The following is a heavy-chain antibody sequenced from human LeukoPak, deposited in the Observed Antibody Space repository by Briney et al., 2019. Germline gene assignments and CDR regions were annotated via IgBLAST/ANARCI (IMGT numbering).Heavy chain of an antibody. Sequence: GRSLRLSCAASGFTFSSYAIHWVRQAPGKGLEWVADISYDGTSEYYADSVKGRFTISRDNSKNTVFLQMNSLRAEDTAVYYCAKWGDYDVLTGYYVSDYWGQGTLVTVSS. D-gene: IGHD3-9*01. CDR2: ISYDGTSE. J-gene: IGHJ4*02. CDR1: GFTFSSYA. V-gene: IGHV3-30*04. CDR3: AKWGDYDVLTGYYVSDY.